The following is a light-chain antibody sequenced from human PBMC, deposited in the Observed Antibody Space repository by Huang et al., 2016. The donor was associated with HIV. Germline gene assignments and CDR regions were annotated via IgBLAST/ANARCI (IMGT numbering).Light chain of an antibody. Sequence: DIVMTQSPLSLPVTLGQPASISCRSSQSLVHSDGNTYLNWFQQRPGQATRRLIYKVSNRDSGVPDRFSGSGSGTDFTLKISRVEAEDVGVYYCMQGTHWPVYTFGQGTKLEIK. V-gene: IGKV2-30*02. CDR1: QSLVHSDGNTY. CDR3: MQGTHWPVYT. J-gene: IGKJ2*01. CDR2: KVS.